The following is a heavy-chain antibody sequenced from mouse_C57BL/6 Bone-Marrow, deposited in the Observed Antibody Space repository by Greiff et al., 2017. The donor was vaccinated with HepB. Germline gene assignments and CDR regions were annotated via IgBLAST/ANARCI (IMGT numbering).Heavy chain of an antibody. D-gene: IGHD2-5*01. CDR1: GFTFSSYA. J-gene: IGHJ1*03. CDR3: ASYSNYDWYFDV. Sequence: DVMLVESGGGLVKPGGSLKLSCAASGFTFSSYAMSWVRQTPEKRLEWVATISDGGSYTYYPDNVKGRFTISRDNAKNNLYLQMSHLKSEDTAMYYCASYSNYDWYFDVWGTGTTVTVSS. CDR2: ISDGGSYT. V-gene: IGHV5-4*03.